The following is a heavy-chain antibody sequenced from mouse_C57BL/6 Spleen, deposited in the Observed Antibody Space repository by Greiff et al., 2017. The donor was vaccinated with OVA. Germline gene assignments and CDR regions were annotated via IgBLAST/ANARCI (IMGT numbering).Heavy chain of an antibody. CDR2: ISSGSSTI. CDR1: GFTFSDYG. Sequence: EVQGVESGGGLVKPGGSLKLSCAASGFTFSDYGMHWVRQAPEKGLEWVAYISSGSSTIYYADTVKGRFTISRDNAKNTLFLQMTSLRSEDTAMYYCARGVTTVVAHYAMDYWGQGTSVTVSS. D-gene: IGHD1-1*01. J-gene: IGHJ4*01. CDR3: ARGVTTVVAHYAMDY. V-gene: IGHV5-17*01.